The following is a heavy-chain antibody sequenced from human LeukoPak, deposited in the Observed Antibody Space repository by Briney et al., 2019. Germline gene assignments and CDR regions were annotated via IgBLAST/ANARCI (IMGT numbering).Heavy chain of an antibody. CDR1: GGSISSSSYY. Sequence: SETLSLTCTVSGGSISSSSYYWGWIRQPPGKGLEWIGSTYYRGSTYYNPSLKSRVTISVDTSKNQFSLKLSSVTAADTAVYYCARLIPLTTTYYFDYWGQETLVTVSS. CDR3: ARLIPLTTTYYFDY. CDR2: TYYRGST. D-gene: IGHD4-17*01. V-gene: IGHV4-39*01. J-gene: IGHJ4*02.